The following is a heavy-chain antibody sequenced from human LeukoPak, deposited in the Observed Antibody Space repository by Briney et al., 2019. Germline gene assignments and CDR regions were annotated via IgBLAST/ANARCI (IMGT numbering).Heavy chain of an antibody. D-gene: IGHD3-10*01. V-gene: IGHV3-9*01. J-gene: IGHJ4*02. Sequence: GGSPRLSCAASGFTFDDYAMHWVRQAPGKGLEWVSGISWNSGSIGYADSVKGRFTISRDNAKNSLYLQMNSLRAEDTALYYCAKDTAGDLRGDRFDYWGQGTLVTVSS. CDR2: ISWNSGSI. CDR3: AKDTAGDLRGDRFDY. CDR1: GFTFDDYA.